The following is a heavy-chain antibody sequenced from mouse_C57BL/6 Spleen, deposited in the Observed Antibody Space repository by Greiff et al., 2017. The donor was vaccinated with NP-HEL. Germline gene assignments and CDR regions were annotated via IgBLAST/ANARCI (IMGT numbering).Heavy chain of an antibody. D-gene: IGHD4-1*01. CDR3: ASERTGTRDY. Sequence: QVQLQQPGAELVRPGSSVKLSCKASGYTFTSYWMDWVKQRPGQGLEWIGNIYPSDSETHYNQKFKDKATLTVDKSSSTAYMQLSSLTSEDSAVYYCASERTGTRDYWGQGTTLTVSS. CDR2: IYPSDSET. CDR1: GYTFTSYW. J-gene: IGHJ2*01. V-gene: IGHV1-61*01.